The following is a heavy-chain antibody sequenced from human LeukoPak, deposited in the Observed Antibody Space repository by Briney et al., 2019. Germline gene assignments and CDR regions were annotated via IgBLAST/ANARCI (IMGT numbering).Heavy chain of an antibody. CDR2: IYYSGST. CDR1: GGSISSSSYY. Sequence: SETLSLTCTVSGGSISSSSYYWGWIRQPPGKGLEWIGSIYYSGSTYYNPSLKSRVTISVDTSKNQFSLKLSSVTAADTAVYYCARVGWLQFRAHFDYWGQGTLVTVSS. D-gene: IGHD5-24*01. CDR3: ARVGWLQFRAHFDY. V-gene: IGHV4-39*07. J-gene: IGHJ4*02.